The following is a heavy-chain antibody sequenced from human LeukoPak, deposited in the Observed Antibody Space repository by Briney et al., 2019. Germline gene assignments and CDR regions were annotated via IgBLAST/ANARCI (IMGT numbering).Heavy chain of an antibody. D-gene: IGHD5-24*01. CDR2: INHSGST. CDR1: GGSFSGYY. Sequence: SETLSLTCAVYGGSFSGYYWSWIRQPPGKGLEWIGEINHSGSTNYNPSLKSRVTISVDTSKNQFSLKLSSVTAADTAVYYCARGLETAVRLGYGMDVWGQGTTVTVSS. J-gene: IGHJ6*02. CDR3: ARGLETAVRLGYGMDV. V-gene: IGHV4-34*01.